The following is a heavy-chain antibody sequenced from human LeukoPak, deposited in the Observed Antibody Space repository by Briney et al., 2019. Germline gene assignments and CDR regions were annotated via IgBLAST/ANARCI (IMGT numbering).Heavy chain of an antibody. Sequence: SETLSLTCTVSGGSISSYYWSWIQQPPGKGLEWIGYIYYSGSTNYNPSLKSRVTISVDTSKNQFSLKLSSVTAADTAVYYCAGHCSGGSCYSIWGQGTLVTVSS. J-gene: IGHJ4*02. D-gene: IGHD2-15*01. CDR1: GGSISSYY. CDR3: AGHCSGGSCYSI. V-gene: IGHV4-59*01. CDR2: IYYSGST.